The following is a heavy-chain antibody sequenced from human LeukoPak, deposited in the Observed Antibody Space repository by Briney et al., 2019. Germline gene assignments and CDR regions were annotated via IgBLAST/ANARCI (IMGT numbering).Heavy chain of an antibody. Sequence: MPSETLSLTCTVSGGSVSSHFWSWIRQPPGKGLEWIGYIYNSGITNYNPSLKSRVTMSVDTSKNQFSLMLRSVTAADTAVYYCARDHLPAGAPGYYMDVWGKGTTVTVSS. J-gene: IGHJ6*03. CDR2: IYNSGIT. CDR1: GGSVSSHF. V-gene: IGHV4-59*02. D-gene: IGHD4/OR15-4a*01. CDR3: ARDHLPAGAPGYYMDV.